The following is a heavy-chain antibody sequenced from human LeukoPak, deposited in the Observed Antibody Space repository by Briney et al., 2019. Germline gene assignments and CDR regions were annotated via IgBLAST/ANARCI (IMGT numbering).Heavy chain of an antibody. D-gene: IGHD3-10*01. CDR3: ARGMVRGVIPNPLGY. CDR2: IIPIFGTA. CDR1: GGTFSSYA. V-gene: IGHV1-69*01. Sequence: ASVKVSCKASGGTFSSYAISWVRQAPGQGLEWMGGIIPIFGTANYAQKFQGRVMITADESTSTAYMELSSLRSEDTAVYYCARGMVRGVIPNPLGYWGQGTLVTVSS. J-gene: IGHJ4*02.